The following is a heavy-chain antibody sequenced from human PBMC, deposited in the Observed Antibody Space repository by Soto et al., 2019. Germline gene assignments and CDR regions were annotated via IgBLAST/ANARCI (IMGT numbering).Heavy chain of an antibody. J-gene: IGHJ5*01. CDR1: GGSFSGHS. V-gene: IGHV4-34*01. CDR2: INHSGRV. D-gene: IGHD3-22*01. CDR3: ATRAYDTNGYYRFDP. Sequence: SETLSLTCAAYGGSFSGHSWTWIRQSPGKGLEWIGDINHSGRVNYSPSLKSRVTISLDTSKNQFSLTLSAVTAADTAMYYCATRAYDTNGYYRFDPWGQGTLVTVS.